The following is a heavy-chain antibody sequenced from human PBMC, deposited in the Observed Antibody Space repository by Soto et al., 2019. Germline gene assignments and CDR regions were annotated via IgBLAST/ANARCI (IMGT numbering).Heavy chain of an antibody. J-gene: IGHJ6*02. Sequence: EVQLVESGGGLVKPGGSLRLSCAASGFTFSSYSMNWVRQAPGKGLEWVSSISSSSSYIYYADSVKGRFTISRDNAKNSLYLQMNSLRAEDTAVYYCARDQRQYRSSSGYYYYGMDVWGQGTTVTVSS. CDR3: ARDQRQYRSSSGYYYYGMDV. CDR1: GFTFSSYS. D-gene: IGHD6-6*01. V-gene: IGHV3-21*01. CDR2: ISSSSSYI.